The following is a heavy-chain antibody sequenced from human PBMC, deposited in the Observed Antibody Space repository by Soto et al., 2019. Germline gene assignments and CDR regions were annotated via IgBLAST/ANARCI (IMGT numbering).Heavy chain of an antibody. J-gene: IGHJ4*02. V-gene: IGHV1-69*02. CDR2: FNPILSFS. CDR1: GDTFNFYT. Sequence: QVQLVQSGAEVKKPGSSVKVSCKASGDTFNFYTINWVRQAPGLGLEWMGRFNPILSFSNSALKFQGRVTLTADKSTSTAYMVLSSLRSEDTAIYYCATSFVSASRAFDYWGQGAMVTVSS. CDR3: ATSFVSASRAFDY. D-gene: IGHD3-10*01.